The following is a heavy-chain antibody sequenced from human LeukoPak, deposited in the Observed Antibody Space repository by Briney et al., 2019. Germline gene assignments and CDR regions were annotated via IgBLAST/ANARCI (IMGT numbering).Heavy chain of an antibody. CDR2: IKQDGSEK. D-gene: IGHD4-17*01. V-gene: IGHV3-7*01. CDR3: ARDSWVTTSVDYYYYYGMDV. Sequence: PGGSLRLSCAASGFTFSSYWTSWVRQAPGKGLEWVANIKQDGSEKYYVDSVKGRFPISRDNAKNSLYLQMNSLRAEDTAVYYCARDSWVTTSVDYYYYYGMDVWGQGTTVTVSS. J-gene: IGHJ6*02. CDR1: GFTFSSYW.